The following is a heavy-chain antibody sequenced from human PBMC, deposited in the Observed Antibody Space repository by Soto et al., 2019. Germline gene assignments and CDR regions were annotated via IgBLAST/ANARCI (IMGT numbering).Heavy chain of an antibody. V-gene: IGHV3-15*07. CDR3: TPLALKYSSGWYEFSD. J-gene: IGHJ4*02. Sequence: EVQLVESGGGLVNPGGSLRLSCAASGFTFSNVWLNWVRQAPGKGLEWVGRIKSKTDGGTTDYAAPVKGRFTISRDDSKNTLYLQMNSLKTEATAVYYCTPLALKYSSGWYEFSDWGQGTLVTVS. CDR2: IKSKTDGGTT. CDR1: GFTFSNVW. D-gene: IGHD6-19*01.